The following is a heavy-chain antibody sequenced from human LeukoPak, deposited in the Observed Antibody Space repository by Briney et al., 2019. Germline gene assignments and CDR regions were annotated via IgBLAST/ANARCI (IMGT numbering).Heavy chain of an antibody. CDR2: IYTSGST. CDR3: ARGRGSCSSTSCYIWFDP. V-gene: IGHV4-61*02. CDR1: GGSISSGSYY. Sequence: SETLSLTCTVSGGSISSGSYYWSWIRQPAGKGLEWIGRIYTSGSTNYNPSLKSRVTISVDTSKSQFSLKLSSVAAADTAVHYCARGRGSCSSTSCYIWFDPWGQGTLVTVSS. D-gene: IGHD2-2*02. J-gene: IGHJ5*02.